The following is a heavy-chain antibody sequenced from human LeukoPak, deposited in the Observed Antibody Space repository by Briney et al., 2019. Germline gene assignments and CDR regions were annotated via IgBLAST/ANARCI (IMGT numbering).Heavy chain of an antibody. D-gene: IGHD3-10*01. CDR2: IYTSGST. V-gene: IGHV4-4*07. J-gene: IGHJ6*03. CDR3: AREWLGSYYYYYMDV. CDR1: GGSFSGYY. Sequence: SETLSLTCAVYGGSFSGYYWSWIRQPAGKGLEWIGRIYTSGSTNYNPSLKSRVTISVDTSKNQFSLKLSSVTAADTAVYYCAREWLGSYYYYYMDVWGKGTTVTISS.